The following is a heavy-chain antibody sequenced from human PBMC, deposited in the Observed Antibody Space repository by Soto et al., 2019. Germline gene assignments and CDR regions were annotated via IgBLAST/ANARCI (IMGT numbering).Heavy chain of an antibody. D-gene: IGHD1-20*01. CDR1: GFTFSSYA. V-gene: IGHV3-30-3*01. Sequence: RLSCAASGFTFSSYAMHWVRQAPGKGLEWVAVISYDGSNKYYADSVKGRFTISRDNSKNTLYLQMNSLRAEDTAVYYCARDRNRITGRHFDYWGQGTLVTVSS. CDR3: ARDRNRITGRHFDY. CDR2: ISYDGSNK. J-gene: IGHJ4*02.